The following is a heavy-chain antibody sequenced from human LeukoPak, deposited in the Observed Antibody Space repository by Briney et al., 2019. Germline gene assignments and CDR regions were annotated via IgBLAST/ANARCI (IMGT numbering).Heavy chain of an antibody. CDR2: ISGSGGST. J-gene: IGHJ4*02. CDR1: GFTFSNAW. D-gene: IGHD3-9*01. CDR3: AKFESYYFDY. Sequence: PGGSLRLSCAASGFTFSNAWMSWVRQAPGKGLEWVSAISGSGGSTYYADSVEGRFTISRDNSKNTLYLQMNSLRAEDTAVYYCAKFESYYFDYWGQGTLVTVSS. V-gene: IGHV3-23*01.